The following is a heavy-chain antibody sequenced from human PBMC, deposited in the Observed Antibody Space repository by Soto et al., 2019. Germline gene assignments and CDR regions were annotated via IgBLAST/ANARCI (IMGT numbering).Heavy chain of an antibody. V-gene: IGHV5-51*01. D-gene: IGHD6-13*01. J-gene: IGHJ6*02. CDR1: GYKVSTWHNFTSYW. CDR3: ARTAAAGKYYYGVAV. Sequence: GESLKISCMGSGYKVSTWHNFTSYWIAWVRQMPGEGLEWMGIIYPGDSDTRYSPSFQGQVTISADKSISTAYLQWSSLKASDTAIYYCARTAAAGKYYYGVAVWGQGTSVTVSS. CDR2: IYPGDSDT.